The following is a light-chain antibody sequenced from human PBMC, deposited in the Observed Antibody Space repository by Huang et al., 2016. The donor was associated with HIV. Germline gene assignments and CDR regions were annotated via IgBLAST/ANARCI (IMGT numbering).Light chain of an antibody. CDR1: QSISSY. J-gene: IGKJ1*01. V-gene: IGKV3-11*01. CDR3: QQRSNWPPEGT. Sequence: EIVLTQSPATLSLSPGERATLSCRASQSISSYLAWYQQNPGQAPRLLIYDASNRATGVPARFSGSGSGTDFTLTISSLEPEDFAVYYCQQRSNWPPEGTFGQGTKVEIK. CDR2: DAS.